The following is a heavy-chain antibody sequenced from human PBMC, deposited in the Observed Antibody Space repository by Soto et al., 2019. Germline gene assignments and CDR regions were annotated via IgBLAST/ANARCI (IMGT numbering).Heavy chain of an antibody. D-gene: IGHD4-17*01. Sequence: QVQLVQSGAAVKKPGSSVKVSCKASGGTFSSYAISWVRQAPGQGLEWMGGIIPIFGTANYAQKFQGRVTITADESTSTAYMELSSLRSEDTAVYYCARGDVTTVVIRYYYGMDVWGQGTTVTVSS. CDR2: IIPIFGTA. CDR1: GGTFSSYA. V-gene: IGHV1-69*12. CDR3: ARGDVTTVVIRYYYGMDV. J-gene: IGHJ6*02.